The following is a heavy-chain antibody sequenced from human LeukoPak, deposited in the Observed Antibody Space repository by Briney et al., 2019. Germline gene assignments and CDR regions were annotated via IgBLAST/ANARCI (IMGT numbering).Heavy chain of an antibody. CDR1: GGSISSGGYY. CDR2: IYYSGST. D-gene: IGHD3-10*01. CDR3: ARVNYNGRGDGMDV. Sequence: SETLSLTCTVSGGSISSGGYYWSWIRQHPGKGLEWIGYIYYSGSTYYNPSLKSRVTISVDTSKNQFSLKLSSMTAADTAVYYCARVNYNGRGDGMDVWGQGTTVTVSS. J-gene: IGHJ6*02. V-gene: IGHV4-31*03.